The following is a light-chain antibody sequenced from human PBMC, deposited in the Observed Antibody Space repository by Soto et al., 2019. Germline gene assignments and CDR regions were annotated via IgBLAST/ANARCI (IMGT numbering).Light chain of an antibody. Sequence: AIRMTKSPSSLSASTGDRVTITCRASQGISSYLAWFQQKPGRPPKLLMSATSTLQSDVTSRFSGSGSGTDFTLTIGGLQSEDRANYYCQQYYTYPWTFGQGTKVEIK. CDR3: QQYYTYPWT. J-gene: IGKJ1*01. CDR1: QGISSY. V-gene: IGKV1-8*01. CDR2: ATS.